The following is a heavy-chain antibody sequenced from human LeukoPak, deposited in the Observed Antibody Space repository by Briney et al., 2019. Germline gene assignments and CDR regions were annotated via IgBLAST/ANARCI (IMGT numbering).Heavy chain of an antibody. CDR3: AKEGPPIAVAGYYFDY. Sequence: PGGSLRLSCAASGFDFRRYWMNWVRQAPGKGLEWVANINEDGSEKKYGESVKGRFTNSRDNSKNTLYLQMNSLRAEDTAVYYCAKEGPPIAVAGYYFDYWGQGTLVTVSS. J-gene: IGHJ4*02. CDR2: INEDGSEK. V-gene: IGHV3-7*03. CDR1: GFDFRRYW. D-gene: IGHD6-19*01.